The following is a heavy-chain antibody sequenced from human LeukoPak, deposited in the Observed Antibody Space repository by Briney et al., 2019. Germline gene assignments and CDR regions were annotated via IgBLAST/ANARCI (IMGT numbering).Heavy chain of an antibody. CDR3: ARFDSSGWSYWFDP. CDR2: IYYSGST. D-gene: IGHD6-13*01. J-gene: IGHJ5*02. CDR1: GGSISSYY. V-gene: IGHV4-59*01. Sequence: PSETLSLTCTVSGGSISSYYWSWIRQPPGKGLEWIGYIYYSGSTNYNPSLKSRVTISIDTSKNQFSLKLSSVTAADTAVYYCARFDSSGWSYWFDPWGQGALVTVSS.